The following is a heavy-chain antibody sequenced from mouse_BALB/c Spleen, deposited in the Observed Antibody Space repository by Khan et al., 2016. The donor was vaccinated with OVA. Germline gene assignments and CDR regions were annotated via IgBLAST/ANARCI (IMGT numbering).Heavy chain of an antibody. CDR3: ARPAYDGYYDY. J-gene: IGHJ2*01. D-gene: IGHD2-3*01. Sequence: QIQLVQSGPELVRPGVSVKISCKGSGYTFTDYAMYWVKQSHAKSLEWIGLISTYSGNTNYNQKFKGKATMTVDKSSTTAYMELARLTSEDSAIYYGARPAYDGYYDYWGQGTTLTVSS. CDR2: ISTYSGNT. CDR1: GYTFTDYA. V-gene: IGHV1S137*01.